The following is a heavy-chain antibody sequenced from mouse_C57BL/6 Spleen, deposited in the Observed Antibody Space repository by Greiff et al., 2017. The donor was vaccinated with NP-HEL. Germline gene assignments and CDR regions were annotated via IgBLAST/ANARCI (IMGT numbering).Heavy chain of an antibody. CDR1: GYTFTDYN. CDR3: ARGGYDYEFAY. CDR2: INPNNGGT. Sequence: DVKLQESGPELVKPGASVKMSCKASGYTFTDYNMHWVKQSHGKSLEWIGYINPNNGGTSYNQKFKGKATLTVNKSSSTAYMELRSLTSEDSAVYYCARGGYDYEFAYWGQGTLVTVSA. J-gene: IGHJ3*01. D-gene: IGHD2-4*01. V-gene: IGHV1-22*01.